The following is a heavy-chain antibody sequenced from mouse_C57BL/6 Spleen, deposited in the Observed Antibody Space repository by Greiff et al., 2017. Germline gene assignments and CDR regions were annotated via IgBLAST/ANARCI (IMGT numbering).Heavy chain of an antibody. J-gene: IGHJ2*01. Sequence: VQLVESGPELVKPGASVKISCKASGYAFSSSWMNWVKQRPGKGLEWIGRIYPGDGDTNYNGKFKGKATLTADKSSSTAYMQLSSLTSEDSAVYFCARSLYGRAFDYWGQGTTLTVSS. D-gene: IGHD1-1*01. V-gene: IGHV1-82*01. CDR1: GYAFSSSW. CDR2: IYPGDGDT. CDR3: ARSLYGRAFDY.